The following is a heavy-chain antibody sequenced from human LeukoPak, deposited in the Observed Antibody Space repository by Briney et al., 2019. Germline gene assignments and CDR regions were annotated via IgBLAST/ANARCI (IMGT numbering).Heavy chain of an antibody. V-gene: IGHV4-39*07. Sequence: SETLSLTCTVSGGSISSSGFYWGWIRQPPGTGLEWIGSIYYSGSTYYNPSLKSRVTISVDTSKNQFSLKLSSVTAADTAVYYCARDWSGDVESPPGYFQHWGQGTLVTVSS. D-gene: IGHD5-24*01. CDR3: ARDWSGDVESPPGYFQH. J-gene: IGHJ1*01. CDR1: GGSISSSGFY. CDR2: IYYSGST.